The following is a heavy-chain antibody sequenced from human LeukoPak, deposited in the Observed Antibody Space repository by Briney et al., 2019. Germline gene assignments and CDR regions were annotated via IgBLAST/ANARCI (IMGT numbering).Heavy chain of an antibody. D-gene: IGHD3-10*01. J-gene: IGHJ5*02. V-gene: IGHV4-39*01. CDR2: IYYSGST. CDR1: GGSISSSSYY. CDR3: ARQDDGSGTEEWYDP. Sequence: PSETLSLTCTVSGGSISSSSYYWGWIRQPPGKGLEWIGSIYYSGSTYYNPSLKSRVTISVDTSKNQFSLKLSSVTAADTAVYYCARQDDGSGTEEWYDPWGQGTLVTVSS.